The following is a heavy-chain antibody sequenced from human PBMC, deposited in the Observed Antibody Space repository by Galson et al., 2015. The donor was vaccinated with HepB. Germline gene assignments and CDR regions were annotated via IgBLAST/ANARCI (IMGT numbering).Heavy chain of an antibody. CDR2: IIPILGIA. CDR3: ASPTYYYDSSGYYSDAFDI. V-gene: IGHV1-69*10. Sequence: SVKVSCKASGGTFSSYAISWVRQAPGQGLEWMGGIIPILGIANYAQKFQGRVTITADKSTSTAYMELSSLRSEDTAVYYCASPTYYYDSSGYYSDAFDIWGQGTMVTVSS. J-gene: IGHJ3*02. CDR1: GGTFSSYA. D-gene: IGHD3-22*01.